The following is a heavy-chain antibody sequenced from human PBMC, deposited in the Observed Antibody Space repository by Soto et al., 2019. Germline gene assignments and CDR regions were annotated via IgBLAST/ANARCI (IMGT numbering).Heavy chain of an antibody. D-gene: IGHD3-10*01. Sequence: EVQLLESGGGLIQPGGSLRLSCAASGFTFSSYAMSWVRQAPGKGLEVVSTFRGNGDGTYYAESVRGRFTVSRDNSKTTLYLQMNGLRGGDTAIYYCAKGPDTGAFDIWGQGTMVTVSS. V-gene: IGHV3-23*01. CDR2: FRGNGDGT. CDR1: GFTFSSYA. J-gene: IGHJ3*02. CDR3: AKGPDTGAFDI.